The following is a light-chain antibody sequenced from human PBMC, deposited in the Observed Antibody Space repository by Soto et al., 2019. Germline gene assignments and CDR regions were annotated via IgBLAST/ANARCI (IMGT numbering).Light chain of an antibody. CDR1: QSVSSY. CDR3: QQRSNWPVT. CDR2: DAS. J-gene: IGKJ1*01. Sequence: EIVLTQSPATLSLSPGERATLSCRASQSVSSYLAWYQQKPGQAPRLLIYDASNRATGIPARFSGSGSGTDFTLTISSLGPEDFAVYYCQQRSNWPVTFGQGTKVEIK. V-gene: IGKV3-11*01.